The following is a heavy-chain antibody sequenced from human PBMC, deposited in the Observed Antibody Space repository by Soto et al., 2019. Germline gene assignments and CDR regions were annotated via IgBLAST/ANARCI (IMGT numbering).Heavy chain of an antibody. J-gene: IGHJ4*02. CDR3: AKDITMVRYRSNDFDY. CDR1: GFTFSSYA. Sequence: GGSLRLSCAASGFTFSSYAMSWVRQAPGKGLEWVSAISGSGGSTYYADSVKGRFTISRDNSKNTLYLQMNSLRAEDTAVYYCAKDITMVRYRSNDFDYWGQGTLVTVSS. D-gene: IGHD3-10*01. V-gene: IGHV3-23*01. CDR2: ISGSGGST.